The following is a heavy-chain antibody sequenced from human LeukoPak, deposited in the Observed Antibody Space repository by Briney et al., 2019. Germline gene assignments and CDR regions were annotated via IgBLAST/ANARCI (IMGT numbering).Heavy chain of an antibody. J-gene: IGHJ5*02. Sequence: PSQTLSLTCAVSGGSISSGGYSWSWIRQPPGKGLEWIGYIYHSGSTYYNPSLKSRVTISVDRSKNQFSLKLSSVTAADTAVYYCARESGYYDSSGYSTWFDPWGQGTLVTVSS. D-gene: IGHD3-22*01. CDR2: IYHSGST. V-gene: IGHV4-30-2*01. CDR1: GGSISSGGYS. CDR3: ARESGYYDSSGYSTWFDP.